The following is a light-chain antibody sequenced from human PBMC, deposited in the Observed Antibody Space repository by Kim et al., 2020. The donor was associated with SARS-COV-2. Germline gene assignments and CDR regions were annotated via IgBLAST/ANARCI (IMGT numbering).Light chain of an antibody. V-gene: IGLV3-1*01. J-gene: IGLJ1*01. CDR3: QAWDSSTFYV. CDR1: KLGEKY. CDR2: QDS. Sequence: VSPGQTASITCSGDKLGEKYACWYQQKPGQSPVLVIYQDSKRPSGIPERFSGSNSGNTGTLTISGTQAMDEADYYCQAWDSSTFYVFGTGTKVTVL.